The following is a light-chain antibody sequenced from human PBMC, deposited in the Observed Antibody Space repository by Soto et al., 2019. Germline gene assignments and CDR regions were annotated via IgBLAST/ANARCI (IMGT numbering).Light chain of an antibody. Sequence: DIQMTQSPSTLSASVGDRVTITCRASQSINNWLAWYQQKPGKAPKLLIYKASNLQSGVPSRFSGSGSGTEFTLTISSLQPDDFATYYCQQYNSYSYTFGQWTKLEIK. CDR2: KAS. V-gene: IGKV1-5*03. CDR3: QQYNSYSYT. J-gene: IGKJ2*01. CDR1: QSINNW.